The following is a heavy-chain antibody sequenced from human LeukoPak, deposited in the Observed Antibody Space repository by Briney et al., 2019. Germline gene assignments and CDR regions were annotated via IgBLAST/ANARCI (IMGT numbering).Heavy chain of an antibody. CDR2: ISSSSSYI. D-gene: IGHD2-15*01. J-gene: IGHJ3*02. CDR3: ARETYCSGGSCYKGNAFDI. V-gene: IGHV3-21*01. Sequence: GGSLRLSCAASGFIFSSYSMNWVRQAPGKGREWVSSISSSSSYIYYADSVKGRFIISRDNAKNSLYLQMNSLRAEDTAVYYCARETYCSGGSCYKGNAFDIWGQGTMVTVSS. CDR1: GFIFSSYS.